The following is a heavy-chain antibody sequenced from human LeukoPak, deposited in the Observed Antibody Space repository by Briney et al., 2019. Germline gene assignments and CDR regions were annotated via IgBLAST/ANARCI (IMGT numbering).Heavy chain of an antibody. D-gene: IGHD3-22*01. Sequence: QSGGSLRLSCAASGLTFSSYGMHWVRQAPGKGLEWVAVISYDGSNKYYADSVKGRFTISRDNSKNTLYLQMNSLRAEDTAVYYCAKDRASYYYDSSGVPDYWGQGTLVTVSS. CDR3: AKDRASYYYDSSGVPDY. J-gene: IGHJ4*02. CDR2: ISYDGSNK. V-gene: IGHV3-30*18. CDR1: GLTFSSYG.